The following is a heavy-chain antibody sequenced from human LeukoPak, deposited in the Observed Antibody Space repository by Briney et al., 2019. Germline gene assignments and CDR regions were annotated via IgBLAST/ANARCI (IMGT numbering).Heavy chain of an antibody. D-gene: IGHD3-3*01. J-gene: IGHJ6*02. Sequence: ASVKVSCKVSGYTLTELSMHWVRQAPGKGLEWMGGFDPGASERIYAQKFQGRVSMTEDTSTDTAYMELSSLRSEDTAVYYCATMRSGTICGVVIIGPGPGNGMDVWGQGTTDTLSS. CDR1: GYTLTELS. CDR2: FDPGASER. V-gene: IGHV1-24*01. CDR3: ATMRSGTICGVVIIGPGPGNGMDV.